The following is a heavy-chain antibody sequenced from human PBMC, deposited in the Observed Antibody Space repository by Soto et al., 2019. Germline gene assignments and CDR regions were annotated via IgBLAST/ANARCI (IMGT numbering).Heavy chain of an antibody. D-gene: IGHD6-19*01. CDR3: TTGGAVADY. Sequence: GGSLRLSCAASGFTFSNAWMSWVRQAPGKGLEWVGRIKSKTEGGTTDYAAPVKGRFTISRDDSKNTLYLQMNSLKTEDTAVYYCTTGGAVADYWGQGTLVTVSS. J-gene: IGHJ4*02. CDR1: GFTFSNAW. CDR2: IKSKTEGGTT. V-gene: IGHV3-15*01.